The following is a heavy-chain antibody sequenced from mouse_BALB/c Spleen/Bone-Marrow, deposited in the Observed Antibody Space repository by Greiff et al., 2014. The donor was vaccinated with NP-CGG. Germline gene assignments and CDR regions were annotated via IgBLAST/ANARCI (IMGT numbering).Heavy chain of an antibody. CDR3: ARERGNYGFSY. CDR2: ISTYYGDA. J-gene: IGHJ3*01. D-gene: IGHD2-1*01. V-gene: IGHV1-67*01. Sequence: QVQLQQSGAELVRPGVSVKISCKGSGYTFTDYAMHRVKQSHAKSLEWIGVISTYYGDASYNQKFKGKATMTVDKSSSTAYMELARLTSEDSAIYYCARERGNYGFSYWGQGTLVTVSA. CDR1: GYTFTDYA.